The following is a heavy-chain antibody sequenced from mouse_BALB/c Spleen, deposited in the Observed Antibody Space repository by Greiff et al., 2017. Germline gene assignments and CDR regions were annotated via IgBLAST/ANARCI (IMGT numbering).Heavy chain of an antibody. V-gene: IGHV6-6*02. CDR3: TRDGNVYAMDY. Sequence: EVKLVESGGGLVQPGGSMKLSCVASGFTFSNYWMNWVRQSPEKGLEWVAEIRLKSNNYATHYAESVKGRFTISRDDSKSSVYLQMNNLRAEDTGIYYCTRDGNVYAMDYWGQGTSVTVSS. CDR2: IRLKSNNYAT. J-gene: IGHJ4*01. D-gene: IGHD2-1*01. CDR1: GFTFSNYW.